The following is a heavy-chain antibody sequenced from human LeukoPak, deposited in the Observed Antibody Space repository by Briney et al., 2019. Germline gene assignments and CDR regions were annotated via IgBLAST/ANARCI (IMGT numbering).Heavy chain of an antibody. D-gene: IGHD3-3*01. CDR2: ISSSGSTI. V-gene: IGHV3-11*04. Sequence: PGGSLRLSCAASGFTFSDYYMSWIRQAPGKGLEWVSYISSSGSTIYYADSVKGRFTISRDNAKNSLYLQMNSLRAEDTAVYYCARDSGGDDFWSGLQLYYYYMDVWGKGTTVTVSS. CDR1: GFTFSDYY. CDR3: ARDSGGDDFWSGLQLYYYYMDV. J-gene: IGHJ6*03.